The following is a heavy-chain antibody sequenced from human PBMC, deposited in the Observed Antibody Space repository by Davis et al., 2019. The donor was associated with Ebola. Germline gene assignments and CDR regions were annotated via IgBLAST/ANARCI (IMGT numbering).Heavy chain of an antibody. J-gene: IGHJ4*02. D-gene: IGHD3-22*01. CDR2: ISGDGGST. V-gene: IGHV3-43*02. Sequence: PGGSLRLSCAASGFTFDDYAMHWVRQAPGKGLEWVSLISGDGGSTYYADSVKGRFTISRDNSKNSLYLQMNSLRTEDTALYYCAKDRNKYDSSGYPDYWGQGTLVTVSS. CDR1: GFTFDDYA. CDR3: AKDRNKYDSSGYPDY.